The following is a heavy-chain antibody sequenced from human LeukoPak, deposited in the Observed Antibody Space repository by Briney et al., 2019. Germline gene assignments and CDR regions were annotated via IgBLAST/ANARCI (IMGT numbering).Heavy chain of an antibody. V-gene: IGHV1-3*01. CDR3: ARDWWFGEGSFDY. CDR2: INAGNGNT. Sequence: GASVKVSCKASGYTFTSYAMHWVRQAPGQRLEWMGWINAGNGNTKYSQKFQGRVTITRDTSASTAYMELSSLRSEDTAVYYCARDWWFGEGSFDYWGQGTLVTVSS. J-gene: IGHJ4*02. D-gene: IGHD3-10*01. CDR1: GYTFTSYA.